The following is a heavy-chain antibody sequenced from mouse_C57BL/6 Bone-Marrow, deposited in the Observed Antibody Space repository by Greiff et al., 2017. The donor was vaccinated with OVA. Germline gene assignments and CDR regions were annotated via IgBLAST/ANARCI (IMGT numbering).Heavy chain of an antibody. D-gene: IGHD1-1*01. J-gene: IGHJ4*01. Sequence: QVQLQQSGAELARPGASVKLSCKASGYTFTSYGISWVKQRTGQGLEWIGEIYPRSGNPYYNEKFKGKATLTADTSSSTAYMELRSLTSEDSAVYFCARRYGSSYGGYAMDYWGQGTSVTVSS. V-gene: IGHV1-81*01. CDR1: GYTFTSYG. CDR2: IYPRSGNP. CDR3: ARRYGSSYGGYAMDY.